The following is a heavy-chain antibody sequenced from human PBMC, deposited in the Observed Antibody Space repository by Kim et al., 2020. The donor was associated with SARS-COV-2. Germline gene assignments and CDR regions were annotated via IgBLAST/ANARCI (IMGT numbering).Heavy chain of an antibody. CDR1: GGSISSCC. J-gene: IGHJ6*01. V-gene: IGHV4-59*08. Sequence: SETLSLTCTVSGGSISSCCWSWIRTPPGTGMERVGIIYYSGSANYNPYLKSRVRISVDTSTNQFSLTLSFVTAADTAAYYCAGHAPWGERYYSSGMDVWG. CDR3: AGHAPWGERYYSSGMDV. CDR2: IYYSGSA. D-gene: IGHD3-16*01.